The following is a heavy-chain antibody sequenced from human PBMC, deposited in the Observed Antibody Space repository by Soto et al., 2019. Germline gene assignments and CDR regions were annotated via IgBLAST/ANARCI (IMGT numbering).Heavy chain of an antibody. CDR2: ISGSGGST. CDR3: AKEARPLWFGKPLIYGMDV. Sequence: GGSLRLSCAASGFPFSSYAMSWVRQAPGKGLEWVSAISGSGGSTYYADSVKGRFTISRDNSKNTLYLQMNSLRAEDTAVYYCAKEARPLWFGKPLIYGMDVWGQGTTVTVSS. J-gene: IGHJ6*02. CDR1: GFPFSSYA. D-gene: IGHD3-10*01. V-gene: IGHV3-23*01.